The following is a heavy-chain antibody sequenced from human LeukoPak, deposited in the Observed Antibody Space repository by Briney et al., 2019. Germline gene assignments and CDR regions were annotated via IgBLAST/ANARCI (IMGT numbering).Heavy chain of an antibody. CDR1: GGSISSGDYY. D-gene: IGHD2-21*01. CDR2: IYYSGST. Sequence: SETLSLTCTVSGGSISSGDYYWSWIRQPPGKGLEWIGYIYYSGSTYYNPSLKSRVTISVDTSKNQFSLKLSSVTAADTAVYYCARLSGGYWEVDYWGQGTLVTVSS. J-gene: IGHJ4*02. CDR3: ARLSGGYWEVDY. V-gene: IGHV4-30-4*02.